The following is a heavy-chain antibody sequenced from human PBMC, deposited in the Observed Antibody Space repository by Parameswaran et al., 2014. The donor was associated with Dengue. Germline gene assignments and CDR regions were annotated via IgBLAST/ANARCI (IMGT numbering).Heavy chain of an antibody. V-gene: IGHV1-69*01. CDR2: IIPIFGTA. Sequence: SWVRQAPGQGLEWMGGIIPIFGTANYAQKFQGRVTITADESTSTVYMELSSLRSEDTAVYYCARDSADLSDYWGQGTLVTVSS. CDR3: ARDSADLSDY. J-gene: IGHJ4*02.